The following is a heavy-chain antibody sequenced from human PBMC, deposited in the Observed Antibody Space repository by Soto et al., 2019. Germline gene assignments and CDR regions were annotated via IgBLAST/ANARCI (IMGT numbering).Heavy chain of an antibody. CDR2: ISSSSSYI. D-gene: IGHD5-12*01. CDR1: GFTVSSNY. CDR3: ARDARDGYNRKYYFDY. Sequence: GSLLRSCSASGFTVSSNYMSWVRQAPGKGLEWVSSISSSSSYIYYADSVKGRFTISRDNAKNSLYLQMNSLRAEDTAVYYCARDARDGYNRKYYFDYWGQGTLVTVYS. J-gene: IGHJ4*02. V-gene: IGHV3-21*01.